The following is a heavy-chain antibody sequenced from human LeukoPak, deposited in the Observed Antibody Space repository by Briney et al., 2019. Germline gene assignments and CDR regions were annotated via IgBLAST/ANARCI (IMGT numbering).Heavy chain of an antibody. CDR2: ISYDGSNK. Sequence: GGSLRLSCAASGFTFSSYAMHWVRQAPGKGLEWVAVISYDGSNKYYADSVKGRFTISRDNSKNTLYLQMNSLRAEDTAVYYCARDNSGSAFDPWGQVTLVTVSS. D-gene: IGHD1-26*01. CDR1: GFTFSSYA. CDR3: ARDNSGSAFDP. J-gene: IGHJ5*02. V-gene: IGHV3-30-3*01.